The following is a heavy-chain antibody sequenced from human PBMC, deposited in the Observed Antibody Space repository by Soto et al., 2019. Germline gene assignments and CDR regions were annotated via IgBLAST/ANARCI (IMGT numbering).Heavy chain of an antibody. CDR3: AKAQSYYYYYGMDV. CDR1: GFTFSSYG. Sequence: QVQLVESGGCVVQPGRSLRLSCAASGFTFSSYGMHWVRQAPGKGLEWVAVISYDGSNKYYADSVKGRFTISRDNSKITLYLQMNSLRAEDTAVYYCAKAQSYYYYYGMDVWGQGTTVTVSS. CDR2: ISYDGSNK. V-gene: IGHV3-30*18. J-gene: IGHJ6*02.